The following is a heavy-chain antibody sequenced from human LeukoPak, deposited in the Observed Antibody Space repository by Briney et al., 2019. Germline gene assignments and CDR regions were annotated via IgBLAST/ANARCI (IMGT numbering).Heavy chain of an antibody. CDR1: GFTFSSYS. CDR2: ISSSNSYI. J-gene: IGHJ4*02. V-gene: IGHV3-21*01. D-gene: IGHD4-23*01. CDR3: ARGGPTVVTSPFDY. Sequence: GGSLRLSCAASGFTFSSYSMNWVRQAPGKGLEWVSSISSSNSYIYYADSVKGRFTISRDNAKNSLYLQMNSLRAEDTAVYYCARGGPTVVTSPFDYWGQGTLVTVSS.